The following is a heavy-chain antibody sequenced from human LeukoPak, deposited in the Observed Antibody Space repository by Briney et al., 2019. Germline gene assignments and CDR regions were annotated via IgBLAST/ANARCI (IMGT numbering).Heavy chain of an antibody. CDR3: ARDFGARGWFDY. Sequence: GGSLRLSCAASGFTVSSNYMSWVRQAPGKGLEWVSVIYSGGSTYYADSVKGRFTISRDDAKNSLYLQMNSLRAEDTAVYYCARDFGARGWFDYWGQGTLVTVSS. V-gene: IGHV3-53*01. D-gene: IGHD6-19*01. J-gene: IGHJ4*02. CDR1: GFTVSSNY. CDR2: IYSGGST.